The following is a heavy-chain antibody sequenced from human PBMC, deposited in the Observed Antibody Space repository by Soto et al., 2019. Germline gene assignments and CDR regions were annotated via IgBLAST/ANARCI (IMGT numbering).Heavy chain of an antibody. J-gene: IGHJ5*02. D-gene: IGHD2-15*01. V-gene: IGHV3-33*06. CDR2: IWYDGSNK. CDR3: AKGYCSGGSCLEFDP. CDR1: GFTFSSYG. Sequence: GGSLRLSCAASGFTFSSYGMHWVRQAPGKGLEWVAVIWYDGSNKYYADSVKGRFTISRDNSKDTLYLQMNSLRAEDTAVYYYAKGYCSGGSCLEFDPWGQGTLVTVSS.